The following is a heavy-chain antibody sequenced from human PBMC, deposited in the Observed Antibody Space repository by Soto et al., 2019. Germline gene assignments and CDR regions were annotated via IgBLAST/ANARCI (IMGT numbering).Heavy chain of an antibody. CDR1: GYTFTSYG. CDR2: ISAYNGNT. J-gene: IGHJ4*02. V-gene: IGHV1-18*01. D-gene: IGHD3-10*01. Sequence: QVQLVQSGAEVKKPGASVKVSCKASGYTFTSYGITWVRQAPGQGLEWMGWISAYNGNTNYAQKLQGRVTMTTDTPTSIAYMALTSLRSDDTAVYYCVTDGGYGSGSHWGQGTLVIVSS. CDR3: VTDGGYGSGSH.